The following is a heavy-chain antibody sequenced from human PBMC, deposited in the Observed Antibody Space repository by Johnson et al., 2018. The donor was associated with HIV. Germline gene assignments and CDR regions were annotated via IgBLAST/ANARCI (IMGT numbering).Heavy chain of an antibody. D-gene: IGHD6-13*01. CDR2: IRSKAYGGTT. V-gene: IGHV3-71*03. CDR3: ARGQLDNAFDI. CDR1: GFSVSGNY. J-gene: IGHJ3*02. Sequence: VQLVESGGGLIQPGGSLRVSCAASGFSVSGNYMSWFRQAPGKGLEWVGFIRSKAYGGTTEYAASVKGRFTISRDDSRSIAYLQMNSLRAEDTSVYYCARGQLDNAFDIWGQGTMVTVSS.